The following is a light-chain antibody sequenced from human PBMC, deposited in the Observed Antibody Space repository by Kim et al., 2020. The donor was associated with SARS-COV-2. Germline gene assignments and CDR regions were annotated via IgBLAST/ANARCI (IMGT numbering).Light chain of an antibody. J-gene: IGLJ3*02. CDR1: SSGVGGNNY. V-gene: IGLV2-8*01. CDR3: SSYAGSNNWV. CDR2: EVS. Sequence: GQSVTHSCTGTSSGVGGNNYVSWYQQHPGKAPKFMIYEVSKRPSGVPDRFSGSKSGNTASLTVSGLQAEDEADYYCSSYAGSNNWVFGGGTQLTVL.